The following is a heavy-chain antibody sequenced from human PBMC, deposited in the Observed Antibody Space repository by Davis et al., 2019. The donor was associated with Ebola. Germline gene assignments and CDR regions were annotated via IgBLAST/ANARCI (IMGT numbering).Heavy chain of an antibody. CDR2: IYWDDDK. D-gene: IGHD3-22*01. CDR1: GFSLSTSGVG. Sequence: SGPTLVKPTQTLTLTCTFSGFSLSTSGVGVGWIRQPPGKALEWLALIYWDDDKRYSPSLKSRLTITKDTSKNQVVLTMTNMDPVDTATYYCAHRSYDSSGYVKPYDYWGQGTLVTVSS. J-gene: IGHJ4*02. V-gene: IGHV2-5*02. CDR3: AHRSYDSSGYVKPYDY.